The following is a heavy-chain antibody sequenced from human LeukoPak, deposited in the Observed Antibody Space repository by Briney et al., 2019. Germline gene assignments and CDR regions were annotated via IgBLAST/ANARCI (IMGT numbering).Heavy chain of an antibody. D-gene: IGHD7-27*01. J-gene: IGHJ4*02. CDR2: INHSGST. CDR3: AREGVGNY. CDR1: GGSFSDYY. V-gene: IGHV4-34*01. Sequence: SETLSLTCAVYGGSFSDYYWSWIRQPPGKGLEWIGEINHSGSTNYNPSLKSRVTISVDTSKNQFSLKLSSVTAADTAVYYCAREGVGNYWGQGTLVTVSS.